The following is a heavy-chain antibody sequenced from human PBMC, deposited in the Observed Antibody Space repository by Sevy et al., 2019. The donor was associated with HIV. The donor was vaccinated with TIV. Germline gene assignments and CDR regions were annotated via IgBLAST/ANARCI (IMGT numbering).Heavy chain of an antibody. Sequence: GGSLRLSCAASGFTFNKYNMLWVRQAPGKGLEWVSFISSGSNYIYYADSVRGRFTTSRDNAKNSLYLQMNTLRAEDTAVYYCAREGSGRYWGQGTLVTVSS. D-gene: IGHD3-10*01. CDR3: AREGSGRY. CDR2: ISSGSNYI. CDR1: GFTFNKYN. V-gene: IGHV3-21*01. J-gene: IGHJ4*02.